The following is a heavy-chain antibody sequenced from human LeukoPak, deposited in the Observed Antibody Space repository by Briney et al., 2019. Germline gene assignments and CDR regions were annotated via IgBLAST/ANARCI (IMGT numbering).Heavy chain of an antibody. D-gene: IGHD3/OR15-3a*01. CDR1: GYSFTSYW. J-gene: IGHJ6*01. CDR3: ARHNGVWGEIFGRRRTAYYYYGMDV. V-gene: IGHV5-51*01. CDR2: IYPGDSDP. Sequence: HGESLKISCKGSGYSFTSYWIGWVRQMPGKGLEWMGIIYPGDSDPRYSPSFQGQVTISADKSISTAYLQLSSLKASDTAMYYCARHNGVWGEIFGRRRTAYYYYGMDVWGQGTTVSVSS.